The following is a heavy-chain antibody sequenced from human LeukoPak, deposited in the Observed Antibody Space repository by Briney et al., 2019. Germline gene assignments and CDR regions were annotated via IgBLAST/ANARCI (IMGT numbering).Heavy chain of an antibody. Sequence: PSETLSLTCAVYGGSFSGYYWSWIRQPPGKGLEWIGEISHSGSTNYNPSLKSRVTISVDTSKNQFSLKLSSVTAADTAVYYCARGRRRSSSWYWGQGTLVTVSS. V-gene: IGHV4-34*01. J-gene: IGHJ4*02. CDR2: ISHSGST. D-gene: IGHD6-13*01. CDR3: ARGRRRSSSWY. CDR1: GGSFSGYY.